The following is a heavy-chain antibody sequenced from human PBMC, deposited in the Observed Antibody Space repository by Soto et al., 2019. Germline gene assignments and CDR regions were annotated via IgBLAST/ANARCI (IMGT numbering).Heavy chain of an antibody. CDR1: GFTFSSYD. Sequence: GGSLRLSCAASGFTFSSYDMHWVRQATGKGLEWVSAIGTAGDTYYPGSVKGRFTISRENAKNSLYLQMNSLRAGDTAVYYCARAQGTRRDSSGYSNDAFDIWGQGTIVTVSS. J-gene: IGHJ3*02. D-gene: IGHD3-22*01. CDR3: ARAQGTRRDSSGYSNDAFDI. CDR2: IGTAGDT. V-gene: IGHV3-13*01.